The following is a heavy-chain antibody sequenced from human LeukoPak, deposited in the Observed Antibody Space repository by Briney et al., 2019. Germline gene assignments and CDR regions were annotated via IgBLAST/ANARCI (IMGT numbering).Heavy chain of an antibody. CDR3: ARGRGVVPAAIGYYYYYMDV. Sequence: SVKVSCKASGGTFSSYAISWVRQAPGQGLEWMGGIIPIFGTANYAQKFQGRATITTDESTSTAYMELSSLRSEDTAVYYCARGRGVVPAAIGYYYYYMDVWGKGTTVTVSS. CDR2: IIPIFGTA. D-gene: IGHD2-2*02. J-gene: IGHJ6*03. CDR1: GGTFSSYA. V-gene: IGHV1-69*05.